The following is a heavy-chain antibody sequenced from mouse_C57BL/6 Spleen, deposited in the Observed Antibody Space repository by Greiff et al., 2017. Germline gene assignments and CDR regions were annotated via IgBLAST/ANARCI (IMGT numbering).Heavy chain of an antibody. D-gene: IGHD1-1*01. J-gene: IGHJ2*01. CDR2: IYPGGGYT. Sequence: QVQLQQSGAELVRPGTSVKMSCKASGYTFTNYWIGWAKQRPGHGLEWIGDIYPGGGYTNYNEKFKGKATLTADKSSSTAYMQFSSLTSEDSAIYYCARFITTVGDYFDYWGQGTTLTVSS. V-gene: IGHV1-63*01. CDR3: ARFITTVGDYFDY. CDR1: GYTFTNYW.